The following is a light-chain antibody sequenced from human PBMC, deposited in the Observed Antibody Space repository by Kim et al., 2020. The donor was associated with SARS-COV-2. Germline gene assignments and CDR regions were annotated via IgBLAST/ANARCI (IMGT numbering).Light chain of an antibody. Sequence: SESPGQTASITCAGDKLGNKYACWYQQKPGQSPVLFIYQDSKRPSGIPERFSGSNSGNTATLTISGTQAMDEADYYCQAWDSSAYVFGTGTKVTVL. J-gene: IGLJ1*01. CDR3: QAWDSSAYV. CDR1: KLGNKY. CDR2: QDS. V-gene: IGLV3-1*01.